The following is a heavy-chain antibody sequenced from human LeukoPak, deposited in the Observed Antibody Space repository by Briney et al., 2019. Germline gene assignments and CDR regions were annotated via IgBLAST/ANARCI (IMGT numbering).Heavy chain of an antibody. CDR3: ARVGFLEWFPNSGYFDY. D-gene: IGHD3-3*02. V-gene: IGHV4-59*01. J-gene: IGHJ4*02. Sequence: SETLSLTCTVSGGSISSYYWSWLRQPPGKGLEWIGYIYYSGSTNYNPSLKSRVTISVDTSKNQFSLKLSSVTAADTAVYYCARVGFLEWFPNSGYFDYWGQGTLVTVFS. CDR1: GGSISSYY. CDR2: IYYSGST.